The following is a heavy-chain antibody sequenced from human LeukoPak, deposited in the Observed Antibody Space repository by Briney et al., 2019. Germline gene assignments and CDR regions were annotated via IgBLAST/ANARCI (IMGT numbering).Heavy chain of an antibody. CDR3: ARGGSRGWDMYFFDY. V-gene: IGHV1-18*01. CDR1: GYTFTSYG. D-gene: IGHD6-19*01. Sequence: ASVKVSCTASGYTFTSYGISWVRQAPGQGLEWMGCISAYNGNTNNAQKLRGRVTMTTDTSTSTVYMELRSLRSGHAAVYYCARGGSRGWDMYFFDYWGQGTLVTVSS. CDR2: ISAYNGNT. J-gene: IGHJ4*02.